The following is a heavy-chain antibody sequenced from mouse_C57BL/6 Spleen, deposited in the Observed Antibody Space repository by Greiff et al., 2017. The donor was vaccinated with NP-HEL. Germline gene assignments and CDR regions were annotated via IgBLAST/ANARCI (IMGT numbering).Heavy chain of an antibody. Sequence: VQLKESGAELVKPGASVKLSCTAFGFNIKDYYMHWVKQRTEQGLEWIGRIDPEDGETKYAPKFQGKATITADTSSNTAYLQLSSLTSEDTAVYYCARDYYGSSYAMDYWGQGTSVTVSS. CDR1: GFNIKDYY. V-gene: IGHV14-2*01. D-gene: IGHD1-1*01. CDR2: IDPEDGET. CDR3: ARDYYGSSYAMDY. J-gene: IGHJ4*01.